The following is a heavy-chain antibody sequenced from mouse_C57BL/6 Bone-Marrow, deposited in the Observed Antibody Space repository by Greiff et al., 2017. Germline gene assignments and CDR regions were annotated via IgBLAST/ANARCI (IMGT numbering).Heavy chain of an antibody. CDR3: ARQGYGSSYWYFDV. V-gene: IGHV1-75*01. Sequence: VQLQQSGPELVKPGASVKISCKASGYTFTDYYINWVKQRPGQGLEWIGWIFPGSGSTYYTEKFKGKATLTVDKSSSTAYMLLSSLTSEDSAVYFCARQGYGSSYWYFDVWGTGTTVTVSS. CDR2: IFPGSGST. D-gene: IGHD1-1*01. CDR1: GYTFTDYY. J-gene: IGHJ1*03.